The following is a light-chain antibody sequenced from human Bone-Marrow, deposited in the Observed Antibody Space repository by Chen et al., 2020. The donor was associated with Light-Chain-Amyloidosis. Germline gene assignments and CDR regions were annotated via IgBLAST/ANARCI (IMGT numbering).Light chain of an antibody. Sequence: QSALTQPPSASGSPGQSVTISCTGTSSDVGAHNYVSWYHQHPGKAPKLIIHEVSLRPSGVPDRSSGSKSGNTAALTVSGPQPEDEADYYCSSSRVFGTGTTVTVL. CDR2: EVS. V-gene: IGLV2-8*01. CDR1: SSDVGAHNY. CDR3: SSSRV. J-gene: IGLJ1*01.